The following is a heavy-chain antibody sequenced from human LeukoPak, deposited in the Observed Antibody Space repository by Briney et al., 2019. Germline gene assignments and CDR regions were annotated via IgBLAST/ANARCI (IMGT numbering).Heavy chain of an antibody. CDR2: MFYSGST. CDR3: ARRNYDVLTGYYNAFDY. V-gene: IGHV4-59*08. D-gene: IGHD3-9*01. CDR1: GGSISSYY. J-gene: IGHJ4*02. Sequence: SETLSLTCTVSGGSISSYYWSWIRQPPGRGLDWIGYMFYSGSTKYNPSLKNRGAISVDTSKNQISLKLSSVTAADTAVYYCARRNYDVLTGYYNAFDYWGQGALVTVSS.